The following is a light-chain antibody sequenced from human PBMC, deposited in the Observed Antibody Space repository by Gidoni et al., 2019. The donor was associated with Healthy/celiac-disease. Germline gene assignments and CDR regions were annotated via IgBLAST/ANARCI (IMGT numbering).Light chain of an antibody. Sequence: DMVLTQSPSPLSLYPGESATLSCRARQSVSSSYLAWYQQKTGQAPRHLIFGASRRVTSIPDRCIGSGSATDFTLTIIRLEQEDFAVYYCQQHGSSPPITFGQGTRLEIK. V-gene: IGKV3-20*01. J-gene: IGKJ5*01. CDR3: QQHGSSPPIT. CDR1: QSVSSSY. CDR2: GAS.